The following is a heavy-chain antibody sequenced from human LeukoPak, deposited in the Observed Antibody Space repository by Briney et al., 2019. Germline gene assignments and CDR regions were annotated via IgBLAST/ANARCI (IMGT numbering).Heavy chain of an antibody. CDR1: GYSFTSYW. V-gene: IGHV5-51*01. Sequence: GESLKISCKGSGYSFTSYWIGWVRQMPGKGLEWMGIIYPGDSDTRYSPSFQGQVTITADKSISTAYLQWSSLKASDTAMYYCARRYRDSGYDFYAFDYWGQGTLVTASS. D-gene: IGHD5-12*01. CDR3: ARRYRDSGYDFYAFDY. CDR2: IYPGDSDT. J-gene: IGHJ4*02.